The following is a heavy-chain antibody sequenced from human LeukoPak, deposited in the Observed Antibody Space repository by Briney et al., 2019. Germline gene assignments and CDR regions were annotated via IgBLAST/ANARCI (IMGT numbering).Heavy chain of an antibody. CDR3: ALRLQWWRYGMDV. J-gene: IGHJ6*02. D-gene: IGHD2-15*01. V-gene: IGHV4-4*02. Sequence: PSETLSLTCAVSGGSISSSNWWSWVRQPPGKGLEWIGEIYHSGSTNYNPSLKSRVTISVDKSKNQFSLKLSSVTAADTAVYYCALRLQWWRYGMDVWGQGTTVTVSS. CDR1: GGSISSSNW. CDR2: IYHSGST.